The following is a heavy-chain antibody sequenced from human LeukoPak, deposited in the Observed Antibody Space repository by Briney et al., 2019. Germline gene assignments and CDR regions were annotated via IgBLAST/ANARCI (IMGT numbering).Heavy chain of an antibody. CDR3: ARSQYYDSSGYFSYYYGMDV. J-gene: IGHJ6*02. CDR2: INSDGTGT. D-gene: IGHD3-22*01. V-gene: IGHV3-74*01. Sequence: GGSLRLSCAASGFTFSSYWMHWVRQAPGKGLVWVSRINSDGTGTRYADSVKGRFTISRDNANNTLYLQMNSLRAEDTAVYCCARSQYYDSSGYFSYYYGMDVWGQGTTVTVSS. CDR1: GFTFSSYW.